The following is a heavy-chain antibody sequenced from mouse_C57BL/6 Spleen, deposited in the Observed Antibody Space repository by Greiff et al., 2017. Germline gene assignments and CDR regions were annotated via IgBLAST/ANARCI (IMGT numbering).Heavy chain of an antibody. CDR2: INPSNGGT. V-gene: IGHV1-53*01. CDR1: GYTFTSYW. CDR3: ARLGPITTVVPYAMDY. D-gene: IGHD1-1*01. Sequence: VQLQQPGTELVKPGASVKLSCKASGYTFTSYWMHWVKQRPGQGLEWIGNINPSNGGTNYNEKFKSKATLTVDKSSSTAYMQLSSLTSEDSAVYYCARLGPITTVVPYAMDYWGQGTSVTVSS. J-gene: IGHJ4*01.